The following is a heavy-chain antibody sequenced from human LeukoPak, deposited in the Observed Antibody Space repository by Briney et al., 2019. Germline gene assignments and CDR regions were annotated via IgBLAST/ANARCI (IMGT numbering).Heavy chain of an antibody. Sequence: GGSLRLSCAASGFTLSSYAMSWVRQAPGKGLEWVSAISGSGGSTYYADSVKGRFTISRDNSKNTLYLQMNSLRAEDTAVYYCACYGDYYYYYMDVWGKGTTVTVSS. CDR3: ACYGDYYYYYMDV. J-gene: IGHJ6*03. V-gene: IGHV3-23*01. D-gene: IGHD2-15*01. CDR1: GFTLSSYA. CDR2: ISGSGGST.